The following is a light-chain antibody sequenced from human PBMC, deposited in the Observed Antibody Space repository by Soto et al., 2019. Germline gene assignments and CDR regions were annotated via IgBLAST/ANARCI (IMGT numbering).Light chain of an antibody. CDR2: DAS. Sequence: EIVLTQSQATLSLSPAERVTLSCRASQSVSSYLAWYQHKPGQDPRLLIYDASNRATGIPARFSGSGSGTDFTLTISSLEPEDFEVYYCQQRSNWPLTFGQGTKLEIK. J-gene: IGKJ2*01. CDR3: QQRSNWPLT. CDR1: QSVSSY. V-gene: IGKV3-11*01.